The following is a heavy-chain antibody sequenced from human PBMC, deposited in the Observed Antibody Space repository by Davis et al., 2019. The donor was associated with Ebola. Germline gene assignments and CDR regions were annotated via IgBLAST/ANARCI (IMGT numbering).Heavy chain of an antibody. V-gene: IGHV3-7*03. CDR2: IKEDGSEK. J-gene: IGHJ4*02. Sequence: GGSLRLSCAASGFTFSSYWMSWVRQAPGKGLEWVANIKEDGSEKYYVDAVKGRFTISRDNAKNSLYLQMNSLTADDTAVYYCARDVGVEFDYWGQGTLVTVSS. CDR1: GFTFSSYW. D-gene: IGHD3-10*01. CDR3: ARDVGVEFDY.